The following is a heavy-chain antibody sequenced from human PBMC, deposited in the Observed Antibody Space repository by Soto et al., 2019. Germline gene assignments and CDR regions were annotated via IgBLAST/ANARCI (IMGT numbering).Heavy chain of an antibody. CDR1: GGTFSSYA. CDR2: IIPIFGTA. CDR3: ARLDSQYSSSAAGGGYYYYGMDV. J-gene: IGHJ6*02. D-gene: IGHD6-6*01. Sequence: EASVKVSCKASGGTFSSYAISWVRQAPGQGLEWMGGIIPIFGTANYAQKFQGRVTITADESTSTAYMELSSLRSEDTAVYYCARLDSQYSSSAAGGGYYYYGMDVWGQGTTVTVSS. V-gene: IGHV1-69*13.